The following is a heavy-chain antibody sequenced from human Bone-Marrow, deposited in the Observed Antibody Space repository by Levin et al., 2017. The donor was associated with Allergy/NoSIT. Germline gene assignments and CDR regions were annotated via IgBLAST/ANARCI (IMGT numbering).Heavy chain of an antibody. V-gene: IGHV5-10-1*01. CDR2: IDPSDSYT. CDR3: ATSVHLNGFDV. D-gene: IGHD3-3*02. CDR1: GYTFSKYL. Sequence: AASVKVSCKGSGYTFSKYLMSWVRQLPGKGLEWMGRIDPSDSYTNYSPPFEGHVTISADESISTAYLQWSSLKASDTAMYYCATSVHLNGFDVWGRGTMVTVSS. J-gene: IGHJ3*01.